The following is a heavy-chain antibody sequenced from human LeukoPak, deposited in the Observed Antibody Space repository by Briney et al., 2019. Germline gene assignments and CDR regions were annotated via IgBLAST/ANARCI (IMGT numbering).Heavy chain of an antibody. CDR3: ARDPRSYYYGSGTNWFDP. J-gene: IGHJ5*02. Sequence: PGRSLRLSCAASGFTFSSYGMHWVRQAPGKGLEWVAVIWYDGSNKYYADSVKGRFTISRDNSKNTLYPQMNSLRAEDTAVYYCARDPRSYYYGSGTNWFDPWGQGTLVTVSS. V-gene: IGHV3-33*01. CDR1: GFTFSSYG. CDR2: IWYDGSNK. D-gene: IGHD3-10*01.